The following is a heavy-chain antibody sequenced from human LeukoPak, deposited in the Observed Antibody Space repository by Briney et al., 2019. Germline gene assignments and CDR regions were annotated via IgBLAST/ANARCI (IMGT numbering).Heavy chain of an antibody. V-gene: IGHV3-48*02. Sequence: GGALRLSFAASVFTFSTYSINWVRQAGWRGGEGVSYISSSSSTIYYAYSVKGRFNISRDTAKNSLHMQMHSLRDEDTAVYYCARGRCFGELYWFDPWGPGNLVNV. CDR1: VFTFSTYS. J-gene: IGHJ5*02. CDR2: ISSSSSTI. D-gene: IGHD3-10*01. CDR3: ARGRCFGELYWFDP.